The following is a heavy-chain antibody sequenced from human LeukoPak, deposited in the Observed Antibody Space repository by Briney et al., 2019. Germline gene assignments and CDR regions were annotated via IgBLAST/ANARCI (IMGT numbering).Heavy chain of an antibody. D-gene: IGHD2-2*01. CDR1: GFTFRSYW. J-gene: IGHJ5*01. V-gene: IGHV3-7*01. Sequence: GGSLRLSCAASGFTFRSYWMAWVRQAPGKGLEWVANIKSDGSEKYSLDSVKGRFTISRDNAKNSLYLQMNSLRAEDTAVYYCGREMPGGSNWFDFWGQGTLVTVSS. CDR3: GREMPGGSNWFDF. CDR2: IKSDGSEK.